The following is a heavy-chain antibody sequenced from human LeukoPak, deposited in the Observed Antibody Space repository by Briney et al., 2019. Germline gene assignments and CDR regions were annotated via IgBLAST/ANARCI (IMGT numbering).Heavy chain of an antibody. V-gene: IGHV4-39*01. CDR1: GGSISSYY. J-gene: IGHJ3*02. D-gene: IGHD2-2*01. Sequence: SETLSLTCTVSGGSISSYYWGWIRQPPGKGLEWIGSIYYSGSTYYNPSLKSRVTISADTSKNQFSLKLSSVTAADTAVYYCARIPPPDIVVVPAAMGDDAFDIWGQGTMVTVSS. CDR3: ARIPPPDIVVVPAAMGDDAFDI. CDR2: IYYSGST.